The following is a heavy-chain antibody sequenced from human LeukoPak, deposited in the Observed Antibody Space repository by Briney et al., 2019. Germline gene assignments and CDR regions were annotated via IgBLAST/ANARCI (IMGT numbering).Heavy chain of an antibody. CDR3: ARCSSSYYYYYYMDV. D-gene: IGHD6-13*01. CDR2: IYSGGST. CDR1: GFTVSSNY. V-gene: IGHV3-53*01. J-gene: IGHJ6*03. Sequence: GGSLRLSCAASGFTVSSNYMSWVRQAPGKGLEWASVIYSGGSTYYADSVKGRFTISRDNSKNTLYLQMNSLRAEDTAVYYCARCSSSYYYYYYMDVWGKGTTVTVSS.